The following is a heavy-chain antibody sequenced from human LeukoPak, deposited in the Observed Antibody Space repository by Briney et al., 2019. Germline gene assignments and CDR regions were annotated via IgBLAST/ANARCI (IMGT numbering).Heavy chain of an antibody. D-gene: IGHD6-6*01. J-gene: IGHJ4*02. CDR1: GYTFTSYD. CDR2: MNPNSGNT. CDR3: ARGRFKRSSIAARPDY. V-gene: IGHV1-8*01. Sequence: ASVKVSCKASGYTFTSYDINWVRQATGQGLEWMGWMNPNSGNTGYAQKFQGRVTMTRNISISTAYMELSSLRSEDTAVYYCARGRFKRSSIAARPDYWGQGTLVTVSS.